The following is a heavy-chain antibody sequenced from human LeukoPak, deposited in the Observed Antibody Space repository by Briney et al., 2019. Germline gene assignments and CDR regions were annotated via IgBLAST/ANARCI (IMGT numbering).Heavy chain of an antibody. CDR2: IWYDGSNK. D-gene: IGHD2-2*01. V-gene: IGHV3-33*01. CDR3: ARDYCSSISCMDY. Sequence: GGSLRLSCAASGFIFSSYGMHWVRQAPGKGLEWVAVIWYDGSNKYSADSVKGRFTISRDNSKNTLYLQMNSLRAEDTAVYYCARDYCSSISCMDYWGQGTLVTVSS. J-gene: IGHJ4*02. CDR1: GFIFSSYG.